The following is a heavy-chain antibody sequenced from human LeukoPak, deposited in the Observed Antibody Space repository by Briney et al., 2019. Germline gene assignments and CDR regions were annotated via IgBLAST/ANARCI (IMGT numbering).Heavy chain of an antibody. V-gene: IGHV6-1*01. CDR2: TYYRSMWYN. D-gene: IGHD1-26*01. J-gene: IGHJ5*02. Sequence: SQTLSLTCAISGDSVSNNIAAWNWIRQSPSRGLEWLGRTYYRSMWYNDYALSVKSRITINPDTSKNQFSLQLNSVTPEDTAVYYCVREVGATTRWFDPWGQGTLVSVSS. CDR1: GDSVSNNIAA. CDR3: VREVGATTRWFDP.